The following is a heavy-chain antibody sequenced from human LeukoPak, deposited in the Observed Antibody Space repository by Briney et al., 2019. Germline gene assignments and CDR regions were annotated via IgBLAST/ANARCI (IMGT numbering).Heavy chain of an antibody. CDR2: ISSSADST. Sequence: PGGSLRLSCEASGFTFSSYAMSWVRQAPGKGLAWDSVISSSADSTYYADSVKGRFTISRDNSKNTLYLQMNNLRAEDTAVYYCAKPLEKYTYGGNFDYWGQGLLVTVSS. CDR1: GFTFSSYA. D-gene: IGHD4-23*01. V-gene: IGHV3-23*01. J-gene: IGHJ4*02. CDR3: AKPLEKYTYGGNFDY.